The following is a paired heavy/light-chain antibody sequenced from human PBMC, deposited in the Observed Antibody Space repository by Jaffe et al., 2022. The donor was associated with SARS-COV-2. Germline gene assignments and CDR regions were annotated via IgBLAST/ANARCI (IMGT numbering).Heavy chain of an antibody. CDR3: AKYLGPHHVFDY. J-gene: IGHJ4*02. CDR2: ITGSGGST. Sequence: EVQLLESGGGLVQPGGSLTLSCAASGFTFSGDGMSWVRQAPRKGLEWVSGITGSGGSTYYADSVKGRFTISRDNSKNTLYLQMSSLRAEDTAIYYCAKYLGPHHVFDYWGQGTLVTVSS. D-gene: IGHD2-21*01. V-gene: IGHV3-23*01. CDR1: GFTFSGDG.
Light chain of an antibody. V-gene: IGKV1-5*03. CDR1: QSFTSW. CDR3: QQYNNYPWT. J-gene: IGKJ1*01. CDR2: RAS. Sequence: DIQMTQSPSTLSASVGDRVTITCRASQSFTSWLAWYQQKPGKAPKLLIYRASSLESGVPSRFSGSGSGTEFTLTISSLQPEDFATYYCQQYNNYPWTFGQGTKVEIK.